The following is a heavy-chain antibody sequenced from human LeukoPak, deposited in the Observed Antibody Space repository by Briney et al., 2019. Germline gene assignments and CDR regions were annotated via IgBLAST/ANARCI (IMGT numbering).Heavy chain of an antibody. Sequence: TGGSLRLSCAASGFTFSDYYMSWIRQAPGKGLECLSYISGSGSDINYVDSVKGRFTVSRDNAKNSLYLQMNSLRAEDTAVYYCVKTARHHDYWGQGTLVTVSS. J-gene: IGHJ4*02. CDR3: VKTARHHDY. V-gene: IGHV3-11*01. CDR1: GFTFSDYY. CDR2: ISGSGSDI.